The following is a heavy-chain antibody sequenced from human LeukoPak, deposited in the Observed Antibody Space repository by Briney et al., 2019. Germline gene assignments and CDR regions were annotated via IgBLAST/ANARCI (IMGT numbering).Heavy chain of an antibody. CDR2: IIPILGIA. CDR3: ARDNYDSSGYYNQDNWFDP. D-gene: IGHD3-22*01. CDR1: GYTFTSYY. Sequence: SVKVSCKASGYTFTSYYMHWVRQAPGQGLEWMGRIIPILGIANYAQKFQGRVTITADKSTSTAYMELSSLRSEDTAVYYCARDNYDSSGYYNQDNWFDPWGQGTLVTVSS. J-gene: IGHJ5*02. V-gene: IGHV1-69*04.